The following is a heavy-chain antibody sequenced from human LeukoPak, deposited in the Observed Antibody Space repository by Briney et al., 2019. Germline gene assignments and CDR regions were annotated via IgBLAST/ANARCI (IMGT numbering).Heavy chain of an antibody. D-gene: IGHD2-15*01. CDR1: GFTFSSYS. CDR3: ARDVAAIAGGYMDV. CDR2: ISDSGSSI. Sequence: GGSLRLSCAASGFTFSSYSMNWVRQAPGKGLEWVSSISDSGSSIFYADSVKGRFTISRDSAKNSLYLQMNSLRAEDTAVYYCARDVAAIAGGYMDVWGKGTTATVSS. V-gene: IGHV3-21*01. J-gene: IGHJ6*03.